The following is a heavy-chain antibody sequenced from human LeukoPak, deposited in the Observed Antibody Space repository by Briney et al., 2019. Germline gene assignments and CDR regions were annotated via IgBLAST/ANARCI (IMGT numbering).Heavy chain of an antibody. CDR2: IYYSGST. CDR3: VAGTLVVPRS. D-gene: IGHD6-19*01. V-gene: IGHV4-39*07. CDR1: GGSISSSSYY. J-gene: IGHJ4*02. Sequence: PSETLSLTCTVSGGSISSSSYYWGWIRQPPGKGLEWIGSIYYSGSTYYNPSLKSRVTISVDTSKNQFSLKLSSVTAADTAVYYPVAGTLVVPRSWGQGTLVTVSS.